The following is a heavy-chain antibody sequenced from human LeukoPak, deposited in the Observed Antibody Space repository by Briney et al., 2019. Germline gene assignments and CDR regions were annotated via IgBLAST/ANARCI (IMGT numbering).Heavy chain of an antibody. CDR2: ISGDGSST. CDR3: AGVVTSFPYFDY. Sequence: GGSLRLSCAASGFTFSNNWMHWVRQASGKGLVWVSRISGDGSSTDYADSVKGRAIVSRDNAKNTLYLQMNSLRAEDTAVYYCAGVVTSFPYFDYWGQGTLVTVSS. D-gene: IGHD5-18*01. CDR1: GFTFSNNW. J-gene: IGHJ4*02. V-gene: IGHV3-74*01.